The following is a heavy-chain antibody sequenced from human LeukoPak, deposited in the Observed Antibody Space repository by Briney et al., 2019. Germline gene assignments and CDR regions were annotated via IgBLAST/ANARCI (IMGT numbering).Heavy chain of an antibody. V-gene: IGHV5-51*01. CDR2: FYHGDSDT. D-gene: IGHD3-10*01. CDR3: ARSLPGTMLRGYGIDV. J-gene: IGHJ6*02. CDR1: GYSFTNYW. Sequence: GESLKIYCKGSGYSFTNYWIGWVRQMPGKGLELIGIFYHGDSDTRYRPSFQGQVTISADKSNSTAYLQWSSLKASDTAMYYCARSLPGTMLRGYGIDVWGQGTTVTVSS.